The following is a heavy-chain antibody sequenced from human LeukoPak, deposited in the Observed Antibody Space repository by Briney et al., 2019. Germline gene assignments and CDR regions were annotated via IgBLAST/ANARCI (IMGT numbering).Heavy chain of an antibody. CDR1: GFTFSTYA. CDR3: AKYSWGAVAAPFDY. Sequence: GGSLRLSCAASGFTFSTYAMSWVRQAPGKGLEWVSGISGSGDNTYYADSVKGRFTISRDNSKNTVYVQMKNLRAEDTAVYYCAKYSWGAVAAPFDYWGQGALVTVSS. V-gene: IGHV3-23*01. D-gene: IGHD6-19*01. J-gene: IGHJ4*02. CDR2: ISGSGDNT.